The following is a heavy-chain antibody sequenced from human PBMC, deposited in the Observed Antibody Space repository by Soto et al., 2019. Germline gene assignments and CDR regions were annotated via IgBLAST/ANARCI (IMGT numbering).Heavy chain of an antibody. CDR3: ARDITDWAFDY. J-gene: IGHJ4*02. D-gene: IGHD1-20*01. CDR2: ISSSGSTI. CDR1: GFTFSSYE. Sequence: GGSLRLSCAASGFTFSSYEMNWVRQAPGKGLEWVSYISSSGSTIYYADSVKGRFTISRDNAKNSLYLQMNSLRAEDTAVYYCARDITDWAFDYWGQGTLVTVSS. V-gene: IGHV3-48*03.